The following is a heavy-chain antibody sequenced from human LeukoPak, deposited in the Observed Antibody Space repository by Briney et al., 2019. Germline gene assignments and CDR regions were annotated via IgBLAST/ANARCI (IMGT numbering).Heavy chain of an antibody. D-gene: IGHD1-14*01. CDR3: ARYNNDHFDY. CDR1: GFTFCGYG. V-gene: IGHV3-33*01. J-gene: IGHJ4*02. CDR2: IAYDGSRA. Sequence: PGGSLRLSCAGSGFTFCGYGMHWFRQTPGKGLEWVAVIAYDGSRAFYADSVKGRFTTSRDNSKNTMSVQMDDLRAEDSAVYYCARYNNDHFDYWGQGTLVTVSS.